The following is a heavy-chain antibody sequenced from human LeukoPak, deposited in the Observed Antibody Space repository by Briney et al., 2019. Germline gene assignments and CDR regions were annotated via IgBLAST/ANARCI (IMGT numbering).Heavy chain of an antibody. Sequence: PGGSLRLSCAASRFTFSNYAMHWVRQAPGKGLEWVAVIWYDGSNKYYADSVKGRFTISRDNSKNTLYLQMNSLRAEDTAVYYWARGPRPDYYGSGYLDYWGRGTLVTVSS. J-gene: IGHJ4*02. V-gene: IGHV3-33*08. D-gene: IGHD3-10*01. CDR3: ARGPRPDYYGSGYLDY. CDR1: RFTFSNYA. CDR2: IWYDGSNK.